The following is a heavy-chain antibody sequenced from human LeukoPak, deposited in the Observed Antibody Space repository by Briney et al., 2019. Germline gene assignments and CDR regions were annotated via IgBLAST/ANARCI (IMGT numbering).Heavy chain of an antibody. CDR2: IYYSGST. Sequence: SQTLSLTCTVSGGSISSGGYYWSWIRQHPGKGLEWIGYIYYSGSTYYNPSLKSRVTISVDTSKNQFSLKLSSVTAADTAVYYCGRGGYCSSTSCYALDVWGKGTTVTVSS. D-gene: IGHD2-2*01. CDR3: GRGGYCSSTSCYALDV. J-gene: IGHJ6*04. CDR1: GGSISSGGYY. V-gene: IGHV4-31*03.